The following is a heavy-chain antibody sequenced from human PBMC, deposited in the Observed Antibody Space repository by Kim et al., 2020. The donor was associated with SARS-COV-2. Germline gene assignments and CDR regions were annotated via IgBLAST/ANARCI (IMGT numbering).Heavy chain of an antibody. J-gene: IGHJ6*02. CDR1: GFTFSSYA. CDR3: ARDDIAGGLYYYYGIDV. V-gene: IGHV3-30-3*01. CDR2: ISYDGSNK. D-gene: IGHD2-15*01. Sequence: GGSLRLSCEASGFTFSSYAMHWVRQAPGKGLEWVAVISYDGSNKYYADSVKGRFTISRDNSKNTLYLQMNSLRAEDTAVYYCARDDIAGGLYYYYGIDVWGRGNSVTVSS.